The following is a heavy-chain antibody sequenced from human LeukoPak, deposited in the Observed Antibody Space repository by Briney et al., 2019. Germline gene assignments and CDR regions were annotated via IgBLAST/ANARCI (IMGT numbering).Heavy chain of an antibody. CDR2: IYPANSNT. V-gene: IGHV5-51*01. J-gene: IGHJ5*02. CDR3: ARRKYYSTWFDP. D-gene: IGHD2-2*01. Sequence: RGESLKISCQGSGDSLTTYWIGWVRQTPGKGPEWKGIIYPANSNTLYSPSFQGRVTISADKSISTVYLQWNSLQASDTALYYCARRKYYSTWFDPWGPGTLVTVSS. CDR1: GDSLTTYW.